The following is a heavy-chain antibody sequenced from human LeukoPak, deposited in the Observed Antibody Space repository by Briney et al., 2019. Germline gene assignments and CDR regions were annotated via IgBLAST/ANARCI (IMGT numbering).Heavy chain of an antibody. V-gene: IGHV3-48*04. CDR2: ISRSGSTI. CDR3: ARDRYCSSNTCHLHFDY. Sequence: GGSLRLSCAASGFTFSDHSMNWVRQAPGKGLEWVSYISRSGSTIYYADSVKGRFPISRDNAKNSLYLQMNSLRAEDTAVYYCARDRYCSSNTCHLHFDYWGQGTLVTVSS. CDR1: GFTFSDHS. D-gene: IGHD2-2*01. J-gene: IGHJ4*02.